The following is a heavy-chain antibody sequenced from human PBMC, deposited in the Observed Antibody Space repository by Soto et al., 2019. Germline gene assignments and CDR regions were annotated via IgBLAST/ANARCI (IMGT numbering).Heavy chain of an antibody. CDR1: GFTFSGYS. D-gene: IGHD3-9*01. V-gene: IGHV3-48*02. CDR3: VREDILGVRSFDY. Sequence: GGSLRLSCAASGFTFSGYSVNWVRQAPGKGLEWVSYISSGSKTIYYAESVKGRFTVSRDNARNSQYLQMNSLRDEDTAVYYCVREDILGVRSFDYWGQGTLVTVSS. CDR2: ISSGSKTI. J-gene: IGHJ4*02.